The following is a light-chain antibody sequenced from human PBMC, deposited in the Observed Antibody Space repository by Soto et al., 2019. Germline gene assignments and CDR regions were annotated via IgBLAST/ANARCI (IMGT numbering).Light chain of an antibody. Sequence: EIVLTQSPVTLSLSPGERATLSCRASQSVSRSYLAWYQQKPGQAPRLLIYGPSSSATGIPDKFSGSGSGTDFTLTISRLEPEDSAVYYCQQYATSPRTFGQGTKVEIK. CDR1: QSVSRSY. CDR2: GPS. V-gene: IGKV3-20*01. J-gene: IGKJ1*01. CDR3: QQYATSPRT.